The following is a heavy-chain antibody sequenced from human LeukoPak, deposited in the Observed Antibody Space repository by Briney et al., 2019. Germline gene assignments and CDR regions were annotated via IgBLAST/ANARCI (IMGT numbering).Heavy chain of an antibody. Sequence: GGSLRLSCAASGFTFNIYWMHWVRQAPGKGLVWVSRINSDGSGTIYADSVKGRFTISRDNAKNTLYLQMNSLRAEDTAVYYCARGDYKSYFFDYWGQGSLVTVSS. CDR1: GFTFNIYW. J-gene: IGHJ4*02. CDR3: ARGDYKSYFFDY. V-gene: IGHV3-74*01. D-gene: IGHD4/OR15-4a*01. CDR2: INSDGSGT.